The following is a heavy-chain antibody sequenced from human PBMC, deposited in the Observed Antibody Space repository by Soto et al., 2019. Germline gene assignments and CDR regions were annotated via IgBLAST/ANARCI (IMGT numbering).Heavy chain of an antibody. D-gene: IGHD6-13*01. Sequence: QVQLQESSPGLVKPSDTLSLTCTVSGGSISGYYWSWIRRSPGRGLVYIGYTIYRGSTNYNPSLKRRVTMSIDTSRNQFSLMVNSVTAADTAVYYCSRQQLLPFYYALDVWGQGTTVTVSS. CDR1: GGSISGYY. CDR3: SRQQLLPFYYALDV. J-gene: IGHJ6*02. CDR2: TIYRGST. V-gene: IGHV4-59*07.